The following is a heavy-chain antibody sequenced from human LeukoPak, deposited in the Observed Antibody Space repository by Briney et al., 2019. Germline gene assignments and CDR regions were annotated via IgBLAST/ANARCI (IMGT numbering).Heavy chain of an antibody. V-gene: IGHV3-66*01. CDR1: GFTVSSNY. D-gene: IGHD1-26*01. J-gene: IGHJ4*02. CDR2: IYSGGST. Sequence: GGSLRLSCAASGFTVSSNYMTWVRQAPGKGLEWVSVIYSGGSTYYTDSVRGRFTISRDISKNTLYLQMNSLRAEDTAVYYCAREWEHWGQGTLVTVSS. CDR3: AREWEH.